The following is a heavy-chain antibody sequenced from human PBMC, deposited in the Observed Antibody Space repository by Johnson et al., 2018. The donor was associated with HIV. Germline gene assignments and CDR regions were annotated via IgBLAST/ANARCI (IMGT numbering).Heavy chain of an antibody. J-gene: IGHJ3*01. Sequence: VQLVESGGGLVQPGRSLRLSCAASGFTFDDYAMHWVRQAPGQGLEWVAGLMWHCGSTGYADSVKGLFTIYRDNSKNTLYLKMNSLRAEDTAGYYCARESGQAFDVWGQGTMVTVSS. V-gene: IGHV3-9*01. D-gene: IGHD6-25*01. CDR1: GFTFDDYA. CDR2: LMWHCGST. CDR3: ARESGQAFDV.